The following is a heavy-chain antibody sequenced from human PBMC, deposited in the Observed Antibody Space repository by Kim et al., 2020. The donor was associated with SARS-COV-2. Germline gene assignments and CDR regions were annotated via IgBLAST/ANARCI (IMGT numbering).Heavy chain of an antibody. CDR1: GFTFSSYG. J-gene: IGHJ3*01. Sequence: GGYLRLSCAASGFTFSSYGMHWVRQAPGKGLEWVAVISSDGSNKYYADSVKGRFTISRDNSKNTLYLQMNSLKEEDTAVYYCAKDWRLDDFWGQGTMVTVSS. CDR2: ISSDGSNK. V-gene: IGHV3-30*18. CDR3: AKDWRLDDF. D-gene: IGHD5-12*01.